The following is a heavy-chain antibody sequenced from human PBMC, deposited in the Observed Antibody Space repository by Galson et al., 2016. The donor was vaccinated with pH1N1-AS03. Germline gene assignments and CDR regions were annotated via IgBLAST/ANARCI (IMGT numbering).Heavy chain of an antibody. CDR2: ITGGSDTI. D-gene: IGHD2-15*01. Sequence: SLRLSCAASGFTFRNYNLNWVRQAPGKGLEWIPYITGGSDTIFYADSVRGRFTISRDNAKNSVFLQMNSLRPDDTAVYYCARGYCTGGSCYGQFDHWGQGTLVTVSS. CDR3: ARGYCTGGSCYGQFDH. V-gene: IGHV3-48*01. CDR1: GFTFRNYN. J-gene: IGHJ4*02.